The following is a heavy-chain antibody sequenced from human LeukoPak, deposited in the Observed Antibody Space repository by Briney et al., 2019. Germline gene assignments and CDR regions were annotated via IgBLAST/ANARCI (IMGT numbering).Heavy chain of an antibody. Sequence: GASVKVSCKASGYTFTGYYMHWVRQAPGQGLEWMGWINPNSGGTNYAQKFQGRVTMTRDTSISTAYMELSRLRSDDTAVYYCARVSGNSPYDAFDIWGQGTMVTVSS. J-gene: IGHJ3*02. D-gene: IGHD4-23*01. CDR3: ARVSGNSPYDAFDI. CDR2: INPNSGGT. V-gene: IGHV1-2*02. CDR1: GYTFTGYY.